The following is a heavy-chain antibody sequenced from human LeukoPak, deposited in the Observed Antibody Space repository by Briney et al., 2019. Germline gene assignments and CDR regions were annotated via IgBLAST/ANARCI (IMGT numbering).Heavy chain of an antibody. CDR3: ARAGYYDSSGYYHPFDY. Sequence: ASVKVSCKASGYTFTGYYIHWVRQAPGQGLEWRGQVNPNTSGTNYAQNFQGRVTMTRDTSISTAYMELSRLRSDDTAVYYCARAGYYDSSGYYHPFDYWGQGILVTVSS. CDR2: VNPNTSGT. D-gene: IGHD3-22*01. J-gene: IGHJ4*02. V-gene: IGHV1-2*06. CDR1: GYTFTGYY.